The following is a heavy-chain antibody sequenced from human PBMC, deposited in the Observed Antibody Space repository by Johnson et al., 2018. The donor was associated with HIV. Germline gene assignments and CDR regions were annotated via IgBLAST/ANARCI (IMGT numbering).Heavy chain of an antibody. CDR2: IKSKTDGGTT. CDR1: GFTFSNVW. Sequence: VQLVESGGGLVKPGGSLRLSCAASGFTFSNVWMSWVRQAPGKGLEWVGRIKSKTDGGTTDYAAPVKGRFTISRDDSKNTLYLQMNSLKTEDTAVYYCTTAFPREGESSGWFQDAFDIWGQGTMVTVSS. CDR3: TTAFPREGESSGWFQDAFDI. D-gene: IGHD6-19*01. V-gene: IGHV3-15*01. J-gene: IGHJ3*02.